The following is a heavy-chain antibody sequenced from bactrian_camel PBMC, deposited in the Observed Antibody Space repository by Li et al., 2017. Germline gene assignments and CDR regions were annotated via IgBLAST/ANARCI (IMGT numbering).Heavy chain of an antibody. CDR1: GYTYSSYC. D-gene: IGHD3*01. Sequence: VQLVESGGGSVQAGGSLRLSCVASGYTYSSYCMGWFRQPPGKEREAVAGLLSSGATWVAPSMEGRFTIPRDNAKNTLVLQMNRLKPEDTSMYTCAVKDSWCYAWPPHHDDFNYWGRGTQVTVS. J-gene: IGHJ4*01. CDR3: AVKDSWCYAWPPHHDDFNY. CDR2: LLSSGAT. V-gene: IGHV3S55*01.